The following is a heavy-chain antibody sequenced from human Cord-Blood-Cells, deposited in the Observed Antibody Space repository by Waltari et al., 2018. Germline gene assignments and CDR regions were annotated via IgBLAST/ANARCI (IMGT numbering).Heavy chain of an antibody. V-gene: IGHV4-34*01. CDR2: INHSGST. J-gene: IGHJ4*02. CDR3: ARGFLELRPFDY. D-gene: IGHD1-7*01. Sequence: QVQLQQWGAGLLKPSETLSLTCAVYGGSFSGYYWSCIRQPPGKGLEWIGEINHSGSTNYNPPLKSRVTISVDTSKNQFSLKLSSVTAADTAVYYCARGFLELRPFDYWGQGTLVTVSS. CDR1: GGSFSGYY.